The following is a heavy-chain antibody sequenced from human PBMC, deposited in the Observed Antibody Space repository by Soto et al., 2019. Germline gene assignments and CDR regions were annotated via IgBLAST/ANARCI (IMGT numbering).Heavy chain of an antibody. Sequence: QVQLQQWGAGLLKPSETLSLTCTVYGESLSGYSWTWVRQPPGKGLEWIAEIDRSASTHYSPSLKSRATISVDTSKNQFSLNLTSVTAADTAVYYCARGGAWKRIGWVYWGQGSLVTVSS. J-gene: IGHJ1*01. D-gene: IGHD1-1*01. CDR1: GESLSGYS. V-gene: IGHV4-34*02. CDR3: ARGGAWKRIGWVY. CDR2: IDRSAST.